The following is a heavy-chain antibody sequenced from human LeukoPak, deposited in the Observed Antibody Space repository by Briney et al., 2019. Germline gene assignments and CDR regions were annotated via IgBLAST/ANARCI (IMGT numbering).Heavy chain of an antibody. Sequence: SETLSLTCTVSGGSISSHYWSWIRQPPGKGLEWIGYNYYSGSTNYNPSLKSRVTISVDTSKNQFSLKLSSVTAADTAVYYCARTYSSSWYEYYFDYWGQGTLVTVSS. CDR3: ARTYSSSWYEYYFDY. CDR1: GGSISSHY. CDR2: NYYSGST. V-gene: IGHV4-59*11. J-gene: IGHJ4*02. D-gene: IGHD6-13*01.